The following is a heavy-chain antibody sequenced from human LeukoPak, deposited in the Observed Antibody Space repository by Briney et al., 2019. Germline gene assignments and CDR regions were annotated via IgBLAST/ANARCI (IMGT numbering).Heavy chain of an antibody. D-gene: IGHD6-13*01. J-gene: IGHJ4*02. CDR2: IKSKTDGGTT. CDR1: GFTFSNAW. Sequence: GGSLRLSCAASGFTFSNAWMSWVRQAPGKGLEWVGRIKSKTDGGTTDYAAPVKGRFTISRDDSKNTLYLQMNSLKTEDTAVYYCTTVLMKRQPLFDGYWGQGTLVTVSS. V-gene: IGHV3-15*01. CDR3: TTVLMKRQPLFDGY.